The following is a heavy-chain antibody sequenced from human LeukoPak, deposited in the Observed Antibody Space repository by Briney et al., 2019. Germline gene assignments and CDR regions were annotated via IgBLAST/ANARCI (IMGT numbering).Heavy chain of an antibody. Sequence: GGSLRLSCAASGFTFSSYSMNWVRQAPGKGLEWVSSISSSSSYIYYADSVKGRFTISRDNAKNSLYLQMNSLRAEDTAVYYCARDPASDSPPETTFDYWGQGTLVTVSS. D-gene: IGHD1-7*01. V-gene: IGHV3-21*01. CDR3: ARDPASDSPPETTFDY. CDR2: ISSSSSYI. J-gene: IGHJ4*02. CDR1: GFTFSSYS.